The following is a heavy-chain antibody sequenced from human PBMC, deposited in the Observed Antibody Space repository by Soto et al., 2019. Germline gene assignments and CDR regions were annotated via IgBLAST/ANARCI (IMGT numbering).Heavy chain of an antibody. Sequence: QVQLVQSGAEVQKPGSSVKVSCKASGGTFSSYAISWVRQAPGQGLEWMGGIFPIFGTADYAQKFQGRVTITAEESTSTAYMELSSLRSEDTAVYYCASHGDSYGYLFDYWGQGTLVTVSS. D-gene: IGHD5-18*01. V-gene: IGHV1-69*12. J-gene: IGHJ4*02. CDR1: GGTFSSYA. CDR2: IFPIFGTA. CDR3: ASHGDSYGYLFDY.